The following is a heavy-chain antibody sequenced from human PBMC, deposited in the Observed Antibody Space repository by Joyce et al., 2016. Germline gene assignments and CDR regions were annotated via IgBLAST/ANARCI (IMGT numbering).Heavy chain of an antibody. CDR1: GYNFASYW. D-gene: IGHD2-15*01. V-gene: IGHV5-51*01. J-gene: IGHJ4*02. Sequence: VQLVQSGTELKKPGESLKISCQASGYNFASYWIAWVRQMPGKGLEDMGIIWPSDSDTKYSPSFQGEVTISVDESINTAYLQWSSLKASDSAIYYCARRRGSADYWGQGTQVIVSS. CDR2: IWPSDSDT. CDR3: ARRRGSADY.